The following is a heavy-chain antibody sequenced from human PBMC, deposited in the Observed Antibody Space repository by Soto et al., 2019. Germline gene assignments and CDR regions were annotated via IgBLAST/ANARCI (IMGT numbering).Heavy chain of an antibody. CDR2: TKQDGSEK. Sequence: GGSLRLFCGASGFTFSSSWMTWVRQAPGKGLEWVANTKQDGSEKYYVDSGKGRFTISRDNAKNSMYVPMNSLRADDTTVYYCAREVDYCSGGSCYFGCDPWGQGTLVTVSS. CDR3: AREVDYCSGGSCYFGCDP. CDR1: GFTFSSSW. J-gene: IGHJ5*02. D-gene: IGHD2-15*01. V-gene: IGHV3-7*01.